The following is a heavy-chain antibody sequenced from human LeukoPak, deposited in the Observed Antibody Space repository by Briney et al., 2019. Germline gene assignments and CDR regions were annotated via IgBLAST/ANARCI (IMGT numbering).Heavy chain of an antibody. CDR1: GYSSTTYW. V-gene: IGHV5-51*01. D-gene: IGHD5-24*01. CDR2: IYPGDSET. CDR3: ARRHVYNYFFDY. Sequence: GESLNFPCKGSGYSSTTYWIGWVRQMPGKGLEWMGIIYPGDSETRYSPSFQGQVTISADKSISTAYLQWSSLKASDTAMYYCARRHVYNYFFDYWGQGTLVTVSS. J-gene: IGHJ4*02.